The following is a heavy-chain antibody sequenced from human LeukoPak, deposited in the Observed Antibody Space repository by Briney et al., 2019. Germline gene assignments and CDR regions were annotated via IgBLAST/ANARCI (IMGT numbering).Heavy chain of an antibody. CDR2: MNPNSGNT. D-gene: IGHD6-19*01. CDR1: GYTLTSYD. Sequence: ASVKVSCKASGYTLTSYDINWVRQATGQGLEWMGWMNPNSGNTGYAQKFQGRVTMTRNTSISTAYMELSSLRSEDTAVYYCARAVAEYYYYYYGMDVWGQGTTVTVSS. CDR3: ARAVAEYYYYYYGMDV. J-gene: IGHJ6*02. V-gene: IGHV1-8*01.